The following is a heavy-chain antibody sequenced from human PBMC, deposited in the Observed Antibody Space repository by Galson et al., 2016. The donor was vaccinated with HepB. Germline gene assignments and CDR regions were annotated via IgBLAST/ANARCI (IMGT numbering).Heavy chain of an antibody. CDR2: IYSGGGT. V-gene: IGHV3-53*01. CDR3: ARGGASDASGY. D-gene: IGHD2-21*02. J-gene: IGHJ4*02. Sequence: SLRLSCAASGFSVSNNYMTWVRQAPGKGLEWVSLIYSGGGTSFADSVKGQFTISRDNSKNTLYLQMNSLRAEDTAVYYCARGGASDASGYWGQGTLVTVSS. CDR1: GFSVSNNY.